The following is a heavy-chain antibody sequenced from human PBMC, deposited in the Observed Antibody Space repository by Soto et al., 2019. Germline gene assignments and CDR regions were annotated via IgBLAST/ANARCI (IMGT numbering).Heavy chain of an antibody. CDR1: GGSFSGYY. CDR2: INHSGST. Sequence: SETLSLTCAVYGGSFSGYYWSWIRQPPGKGLEWIGEINHSGSTNYNPSLKSRVTISVDTSKNQFSLKLSSVTAADTAVYYCARDPTVTTYHFDYWGQGTLVTVSS. CDR3: ARDPTVTTYHFDY. V-gene: IGHV4-34*01. D-gene: IGHD4-17*01. J-gene: IGHJ4*02.